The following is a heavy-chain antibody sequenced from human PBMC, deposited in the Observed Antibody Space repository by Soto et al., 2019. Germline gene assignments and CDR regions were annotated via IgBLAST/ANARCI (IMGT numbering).Heavy chain of an antibody. CDR3: ASGHHCSSTSCYQFPLDY. V-gene: IGHV3-30*03. CDR1: GFTFSSYG. D-gene: IGHD2-2*01. CDR2: ISYDGSNK. Sequence: GGSLRLSCAASGFTFSSYGMHWVRQAPGKGLEWVAVISYDGSNKYYADSVKGRFTISRDNSKNTLYLQMNSLRSDDTAVYYCASGHHCSSTSCYQFPLDYWGQGTLVTVSS. J-gene: IGHJ4*02.